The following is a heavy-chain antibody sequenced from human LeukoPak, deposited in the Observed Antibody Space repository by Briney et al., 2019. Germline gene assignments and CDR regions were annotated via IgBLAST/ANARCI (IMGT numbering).Heavy chain of an antibody. CDR2: INTDGSST. V-gene: IGHV3-74*03. CDR3: ARSDYYGSSGYYYGS. Sequence: GGSLRLSCVVSGFTSKNYWMHWVRQAPEMGLMWVSRINTDGSSTTYADSVKGRFTVSRDNAKNTLYLQMNSLRAEDTAVYFCARSDYYGSSGYYYGSWGQGALVTVSS. J-gene: IGHJ5*02. CDR1: GFTSKNYW. D-gene: IGHD3-22*01.